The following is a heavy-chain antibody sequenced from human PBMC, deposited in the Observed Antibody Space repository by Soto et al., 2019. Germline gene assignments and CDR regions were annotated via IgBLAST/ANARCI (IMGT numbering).Heavy chain of an antibody. CDR3: AGNLVATIIPFDY. CDR1: GGSISRSNW. Sequence: GTLYLTFAVSGGSISRSNWWSCVRQPPGKGLEWIGEIYHSGSTNYNPSLKSRVTISVDTSKNQFSLKLSSVTAADTAVYYCAGNLVATIIPFDYWGQGTLVTVSS. J-gene: IGHJ4*02. D-gene: IGHD5-12*01. CDR2: IYHSGST. V-gene: IGHV4-4*02.